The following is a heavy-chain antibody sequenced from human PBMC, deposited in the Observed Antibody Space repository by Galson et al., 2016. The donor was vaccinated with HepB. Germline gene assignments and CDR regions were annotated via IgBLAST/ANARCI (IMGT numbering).Heavy chain of an antibody. J-gene: IGHJ5*02. Sequence: SLRLSCAVSGLTFSNYAMSWVRQAPGKGLEWVSAISGSGARSTSGATYYADSVKGRFTISRDNSKTTVFLQMNSLRAEDTAVYYCATTARVPTTMTNWFDPWGQGTLVTVSS. V-gene: IGHV3-23*01. D-gene: IGHD4/OR15-4a*01. CDR1: GLTFSNYA. CDR2: ISGSGARSTSGAT. CDR3: ATTARVPTTMTNWFDP.